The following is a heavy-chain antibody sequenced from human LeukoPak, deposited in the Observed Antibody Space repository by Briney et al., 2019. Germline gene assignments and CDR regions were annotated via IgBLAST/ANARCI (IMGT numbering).Heavy chain of an antibody. D-gene: IGHD1-26*01. CDR2: INHSGST. Sequence: KPSETLSLTCAVSGYSISSGYYWGWIRQPPGKGLEWIGEINHSGSTNYNPSLKSRVTISVDTSKNQFSLKLSSVTAADTAVYYCASFSSVGSYYWFDPWGQGTLVTVSS. CDR1: GYSISSGYY. V-gene: IGHV4-38-2*01. CDR3: ASFSSVGSYYWFDP. J-gene: IGHJ5*02.